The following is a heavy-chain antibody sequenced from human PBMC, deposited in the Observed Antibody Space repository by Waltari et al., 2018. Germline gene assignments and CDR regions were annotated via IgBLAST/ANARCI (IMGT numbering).Heavy chain of an antibody. CDR2: INHSGST. D-gene: IGHD3-3*01. CDR1: GGSFSGYY. Sequence: QVQLQQWGAGLLKPSETLSLTCAVYGGSFSGYYWSWIRQPPGKGLEWIGEINHSGSTNYNPSLKSRVTISVDTSKNQFSLKLSSVTAADTAVYYCARVGRVLRFLEWLSLDDAFDIWGQGTMVTVSS. J-gene: IGHJ3*02. CDR3: ARVGRVLRFLEWLSLDDAFDI. V-gene: IGHV4-34*01.